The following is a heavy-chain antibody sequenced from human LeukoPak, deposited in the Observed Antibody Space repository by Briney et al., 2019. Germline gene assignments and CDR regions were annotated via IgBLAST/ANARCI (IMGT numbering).Heavy chain of an antibody. CDR2: ISGGGGTT. CDR3: AKESESYDSSGSTLDY. V-gene: IGHV3-23*01. CDR1: GFTFSSYS. J-gene: IGHJ4*02. Sequence: PGGSLRLSCAASGFTFSSYSMNWVRQAPGKGLEWVSTISGGGGTTYYADSVKGRFTISRDNSKNTLYLQMNSLRDEDTAVYYCAKESESYDSSGSTLDYWGQGTLVTVSS. D-gene: IGHD3-22*01.